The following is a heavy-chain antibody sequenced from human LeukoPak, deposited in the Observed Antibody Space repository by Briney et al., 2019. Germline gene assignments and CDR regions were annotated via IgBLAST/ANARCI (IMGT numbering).Heavy chain of an antibody. CDR1: GGSFSGYY. CDR2: INHSGST. V-gene: IGHV4-34*01. J-gene: IGHJ4*02. Sequence: SETLSLTCAVYGGSFSGYYWSWIRQPPGKGLERIGEINHSGSTNYNPSLKSRVTISVDTSKSQFSLKLSSVTAADTAVYYCARRVKPQYYYDSSGYYRRWGQGTLVTVSS. CDR3: ARRVKPQYYYDSSGYYRR. D-gene: IGHD3-22*01.